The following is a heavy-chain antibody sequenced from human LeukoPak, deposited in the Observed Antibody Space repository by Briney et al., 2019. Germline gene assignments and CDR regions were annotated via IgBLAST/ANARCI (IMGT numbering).Heavy chain of an antibody. D-gene: IGHD1/OR15-1a*01. CDR1: GYTFTSFR. CDR2: IYPGDSET. V-gene: IGHV5-51*01. J-gene: IGHJ4*02. Sequence: GESLKISCKGSGYTFTSFRIGWVRQMPGEGLEWMGIIYPGDSETMYGPSFQGQVTISADKSINTAYLQWSNLKASDTAMYFCATSESQTKFDYWGQGTQVIVSS. CDR3: ATSESQTKFDY.